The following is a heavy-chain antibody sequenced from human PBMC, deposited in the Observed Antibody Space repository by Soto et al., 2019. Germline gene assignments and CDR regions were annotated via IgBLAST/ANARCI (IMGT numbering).Heavy chain of an antibody. CDR2: IIPIFGTA. Sequence: SVKVSCKASGGTFSSYGISWVRQAPGQGLEWMGGIIPIFGTANYAQKFQGRVTTTADESTSTAYMELSSLRSEDTAVYYCAGVYGDYLYYYGMDVWGQGTTVPVSS. CDR1: GGTFSSYG. V-gene: IGHV1-69*13. J-gene: IGHJ6*02. D-gene: IGHD4-17*01. CDR3: AGVYGDYLYYYGMDV.